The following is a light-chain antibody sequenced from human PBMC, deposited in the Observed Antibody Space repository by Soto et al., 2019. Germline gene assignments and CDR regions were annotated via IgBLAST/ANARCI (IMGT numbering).Light chain of an antibody. CDR3: CSYAGSYTHVV. Sequence: QSVLTQPRSVSGSPGQSVTISCTGTSSDVGGYNYVSWYQQHPVKAPKLMIYDVSKRPSGVTDHFSGSKSGNTASLTISGLPAEKEADYYCCSYAGSYTHVVFGGGTKVTFL. CDR1: SSDVGGYNY. J-gene: IGLJ2*01. V-gene: IGLV2-11*01. CDR2: DVS.